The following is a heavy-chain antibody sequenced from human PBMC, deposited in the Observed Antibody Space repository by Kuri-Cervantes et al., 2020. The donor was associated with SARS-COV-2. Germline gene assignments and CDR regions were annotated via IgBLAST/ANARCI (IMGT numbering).Heavy chain of an antibody. V-gene: IGHV3-48*01. D-gene: IGHD3-22*01. Sequence: GGSLRLSCAASGFTFSSYSMNWVRQAPGKGLEWVSYISGSSSTIYYADSVKGRFTISRDNAKNSLYLQMNSLRAEDTAVYYCSRTYDSSGSLYYYYYMDVWGKGTTVTVSS. CDR1: GFTFSSYS. CDR2: ISGSSSTI. CDR3: SRTYDSSGSLYYYYYMDV. J-gene: IGHJ6*03.